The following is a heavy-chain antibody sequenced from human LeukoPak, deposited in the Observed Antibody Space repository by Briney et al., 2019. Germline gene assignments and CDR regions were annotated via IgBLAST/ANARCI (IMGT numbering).Heavy chain of an antibody. CDR2: ISGSGVST. J-gene: IGHJ4*02. CDR3: AKDLSGYCSSTSCHYFDY. CDR1: GFTFSTYV. Sequence: GGSLRLSCSATGFTFSTYVMSWVRQTPGKGLEGVSAISGSGVSTYYADSVKGRFTISRDNSENTLYLQMNSLRAEDTAVYYCAKDLSGYCSSTSCHYFDYWGQGTLVTVSS. V-gene: IGHV3-23*01. D-gene: IGHD2-2*01.